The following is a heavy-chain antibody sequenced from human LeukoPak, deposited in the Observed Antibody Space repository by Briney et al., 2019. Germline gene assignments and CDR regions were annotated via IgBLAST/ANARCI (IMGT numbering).Heavy chain of an antibody. CDR2: IYYSGST. CDR3: AGQPYGDSEGY. V-gene: IGHV4-59*01. J-gene: IGHJ4*02. Sequence: SETLSLTCTVSGGSISSYYWSWIRQPPGKGLEWTGYIYYSGSTNYNPSLKSRVTISVDTSKNQFSLKLSSVTAADTAVYYCAGQPYGDSEGYWGQGTLVTVSS. CDR1: GGSISSYY. D-gene: IGHD4-17*01.